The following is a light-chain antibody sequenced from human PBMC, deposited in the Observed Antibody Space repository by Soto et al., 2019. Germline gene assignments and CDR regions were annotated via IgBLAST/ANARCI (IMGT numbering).Light chain of an antibody. CDR1: RSNIGAGYD. Sequence: QSVLTQPPSVSGAPGQRVTISCTGSRSNIGAGYDEHWYQQLPGTAPKLLIYGNSNRPSGVPDRFSGSKSGTSASLAITGLHAEDEADYYCQSYDSSLSGYVFGTGTKVTVL. J-gene: IGLJ1*01. V-gene: IGLV1-40*01. CDR2: GNS. CDR3: QSYDSSLSGYV.